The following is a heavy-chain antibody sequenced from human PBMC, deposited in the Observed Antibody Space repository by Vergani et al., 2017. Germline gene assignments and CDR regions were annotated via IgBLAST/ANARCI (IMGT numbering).Heavy chain of an antibody. CDR3: ARDWRAMVVAAEGDY. V-gene: IGHV3-72*01. D-gene: IGHD2-15*01. Sequence: VQLVESGGGVVQPGRSLRLSCVASGFTLTGYAMHWVRQAPGKGLEWVGRIRNKANDYTTQYAASVKGRFTISRDDSKSYLYLQMNSLRAEDTAVYYCARDWRAMVVAAEGDYWGQGTLVTVSS. J-gene: IGHJ4*02. CDR1: GFTLTGYA. CDR2: IRNKANDYTT.